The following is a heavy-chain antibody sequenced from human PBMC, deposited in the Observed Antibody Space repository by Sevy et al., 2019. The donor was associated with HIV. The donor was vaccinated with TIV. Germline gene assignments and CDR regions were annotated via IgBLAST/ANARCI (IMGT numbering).Heavy chain of an antibody. CDR2: IITLFGTA. D-gene: IGHD5-12*01. Sequence: ASVKVSCKASGGTFSNYVFSWVRQAPGQGPEWMGGIITLFGTANYAQKFQGRVTITADESTSSAYMELSTLRSEDTAVYYCAKGEWLRSGGLRGDAMDVWGQGTTVTVSS. CDR1: GGTFSNYV. J-gene: IGHJ6*02. CDR3: AKGEWLRSGGLRGDAMDV. V-gene: IGHV1-69*13.